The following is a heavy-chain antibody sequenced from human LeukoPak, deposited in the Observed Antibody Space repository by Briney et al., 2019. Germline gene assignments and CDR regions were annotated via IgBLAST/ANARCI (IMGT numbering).Heavy chain of an antibody. CDR1: AFTFTSYE. CDR3: ARGPSIAARYDAFDI. V-gene: IGHV3-48*03. Sequence: PRRSLRLSCAASAFTFTSYELNCVRQAPRKGLEWDSYMSISGNTIPCADSVKGRFTIPRDIPKNSLYLQVISLRAEDTGVYYCARGPSIAARYDAFDIWGKGTMVTVSS. J-gene: IGHJ3*02. D-gene: IGHD6-6*01. CDR2: MSISGNTI.